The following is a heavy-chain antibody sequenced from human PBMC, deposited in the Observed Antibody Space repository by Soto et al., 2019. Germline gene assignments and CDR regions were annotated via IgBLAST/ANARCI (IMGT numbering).Heavy chain of an antibody. Sequence: PGGSLRLSCAASGFTFSSYAMSWVRQAPGKGLEWVSAISGSGGSTYYADSVKGRFTISRDNSKNTLYLQMNSLRADDTAVYYCARGRGIAGTEIDYWGQGTLVTVSS. V-gene: IGHV3-23*01. CDR3: ARGRGIAGTEIDY. CDR1: GFTFSSYA. CDR2: ISGSGGST. J-gene: IGHJ4*02. D-gene: IGHD6-13*01.